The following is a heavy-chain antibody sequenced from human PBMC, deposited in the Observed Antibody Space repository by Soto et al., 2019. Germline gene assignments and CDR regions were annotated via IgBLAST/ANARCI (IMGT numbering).Heavy chain of an antibody. CDR1: GFTFSSYW. J-gene: IGHJ5*02. V-gene: IGHV3-74*01. CDR3: ARGARQYFYYGSGSYIPDLFDP. Sequence: PVGSLRLSCAASGFTFSSYWMHWVRQAPGKGLVWVSRINSDGSSTSYADSVKGRFTISRDNAKNTLYLQMNSLRAEDTAVYYCARGARQYFYYGSGSYIPDLFDPWGQGTLVTVSS. D-gene: IGHD3-10*01. CDR2: INSDGSST.